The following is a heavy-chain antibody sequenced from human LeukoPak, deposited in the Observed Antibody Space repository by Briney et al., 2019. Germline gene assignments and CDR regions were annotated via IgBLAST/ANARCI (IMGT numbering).Heavy chain of an antibody. J-gene: IGHJ4*02. V-gene: IGHV3-15*07. Sequence: GGSLRLSCAASGFTFISYNMNWVRQAPGKGLEWVGRMKSKTDGGTTDYAAHVKGRFTISRDDSKHTLYLQMNSLKTEDTAVYYCTTEEYSSSPIDYWGQGTLVTVSS. CDR1: GFTFISYN. D-gene: IGHD6-13*01. CDR3: TTEEYSSSPIDY. CDR2: MKSKTDGGTT.